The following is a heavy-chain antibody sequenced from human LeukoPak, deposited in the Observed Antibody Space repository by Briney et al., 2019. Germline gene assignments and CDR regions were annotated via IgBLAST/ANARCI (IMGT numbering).Heavy chain of an antibody. V-gene: IGHV1-46*01. Sequence: GASVKVSCKASGYTFTSYYMHWVRQAPGQGLEWMGIINPSGGSTSYAQKFQGRVTMTRDTSTSTVYMELSSLRSEDTAVYYCASLPRPGYCSSTSCQAGLWGQGTLVTVSS. D-gene: IGHD2-2*01. CDR3: ASLPRPGYCSSTSCQAGL. J-gene: IGHJ4*02. CDR1: GYTFTSYY. CDR2: INPSGGST.